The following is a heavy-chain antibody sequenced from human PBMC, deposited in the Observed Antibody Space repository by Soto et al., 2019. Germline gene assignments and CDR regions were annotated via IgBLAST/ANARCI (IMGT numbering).Heavy chain of an antibody. J-gene: IGHJ4*02. CDR3: VKDMKWGGMTTIHYFDS. CDR1: GFIADDYA. V-gene: IGHV3-9*02. CDR2: ISSNSATI. Sequence: EVQLVESGGGLVQPGRSLRLSCVASGFIADDYAMQWVWQAPGKGLEWVSGISSNSATINYADSVKGRFTISRENAKNSLFLQMNSHRPEYTAFYYCVKDMKWGGMTTIHYFDSWGQGTLVTVSS. D-gene: IGHD4-17*01.